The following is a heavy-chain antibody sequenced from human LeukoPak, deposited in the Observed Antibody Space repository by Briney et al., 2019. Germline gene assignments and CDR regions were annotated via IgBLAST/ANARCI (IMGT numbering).Heavy chain of an antibody. J-gene: IGHJ3*02. CDR1: GDSVSSNSAA. D-gene: IGHD1-26*01. V-gene: IGHV6-1*01. CDR3: ASDRLIVGATIGAFDI. CDR2: TYYRSKWYN. Sequence: SQTLSLTCAISGDSVSSNSAAWNWIRQSPSRGLEWLGRTYYRSKWYNDYAVSVKSRITINPDTSKNQFSLQLNSETPEDTAVYYCASDRLIVGATIGAFDIWGQGTMVTVSS.